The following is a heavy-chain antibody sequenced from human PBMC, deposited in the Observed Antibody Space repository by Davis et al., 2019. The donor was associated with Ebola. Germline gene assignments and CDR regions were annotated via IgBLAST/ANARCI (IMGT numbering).Heavy chain of an antibody. D-gene: IGHD6-6*01. CDR1: GFTFDDYA. Sequence: SLKISCAASGFTFDDYAMHWVRQAPGKGLEWVSGISWNSGSIGYADSVKGRFTISRDNAKNSLYLQINSLRAEDTALYYCAKDSSSSSHYYYGMDVWGQGTTVTVSS. CDR3: AKDSSSSSHYYYGMDV. V-gene: IGHV3-9*01. J-gene: IGHJ6*02. CDR2: ISWNSGSI.